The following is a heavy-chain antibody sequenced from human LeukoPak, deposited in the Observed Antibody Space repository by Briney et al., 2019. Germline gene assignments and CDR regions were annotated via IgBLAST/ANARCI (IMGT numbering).Heavy chain of an antibody. V-gene: IGHV3-30*18. CDR1: GFTFSSYG. CDR3: AKDRADYDSSGPFDY. Sequence: GGSLRLSCAASGFTFSSYGMHWVRQAPGKGLEWVAVISYDGSNKYYADSVKGRFTISRDNSKNTLYLQMNSLRAEDTAVYYCAKDRADYDSSGPFDYWGQGTLVTVSS. J-gene: IGHJ4*02. CDR2: ISYDGSNK. D-gene: IGHD3-22*01.